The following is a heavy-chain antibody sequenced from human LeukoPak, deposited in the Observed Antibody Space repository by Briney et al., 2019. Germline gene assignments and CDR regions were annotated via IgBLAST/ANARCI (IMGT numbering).Heavy chain of an antibody. V-gene: IGHV4-34*01. CDR3: ARPSSSSWSNFDY. D-gene: IGHD6-13*01. Sequence: SETLSLTCAVYGGSFSGCSWSWIRQPPGKGLEWIGEINHSGSTNYNPSLKSRVTISVDTSKNQFSLKLSSVTAADTAVYYCARPSSSSWSNFDYWGQGTLVTVSS. CDR1: GGSFSGCS. CDR2: INHSGST. J-gene: IGHJ4*02.